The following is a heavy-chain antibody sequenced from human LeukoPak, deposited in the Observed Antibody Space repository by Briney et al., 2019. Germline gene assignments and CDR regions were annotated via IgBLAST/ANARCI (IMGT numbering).Heavy chain of an antibody. CDR2: TYYRSKWYN. J-gene: IGHJ4*02. V-gene: IGHV6-1*01. Sequence: SQTLSLTCAISGDSVSSNSAAWNWIRQSPSRGLEWLGRTYYRSKWYNDYAVSVKSRITINPDTSKNQFSLQLNSVTPEDTAVYYCARDMSSCSSTCCYVDLDYWGQGTLVTVSS. CDR3: ARDMSSCSSTCCYVDLDY. D-gene: IGHD2-2*01. CDR1: GDSVSSNSAA.